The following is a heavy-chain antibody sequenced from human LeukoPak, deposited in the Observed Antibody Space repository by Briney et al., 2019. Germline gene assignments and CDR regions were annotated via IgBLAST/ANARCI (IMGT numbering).Heavy chain of an antibody. CDR2: IKPNSGGT. J-gene: IGHJ4*02. CDR1: GYTFTGYY. CDR3: ARGSIVGATFDYFDY. D-gene: IGHD1-26*01. Sequence: ASVKVSCKASGYTFTGYYIHWVRQAPGQGLEWMGWIKPNSGGTNYAQKFQGKVTMTRDTSISTDYMELSRLRSDDTAVYYCARGSIVGATFDYFDYWGQGTLVTVSS. V-gene: IGHV1-2*02.